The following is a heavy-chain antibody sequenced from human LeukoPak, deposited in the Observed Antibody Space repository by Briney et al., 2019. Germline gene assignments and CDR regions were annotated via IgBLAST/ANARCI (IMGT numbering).Heavy chain of an antibody. V-gene: IGHV3-23*01. Sequence: PGGSLRLSCAASGFTFSSYAMSWVRQAPGKGLEWVSAISGSGGSTYYADSVKGRFTISRDNSKNTLYLQMNSLRAEDTAVYYCARGVHSTSSNNWFDPWGQGTLVTVSS. CDR3: ARGVHSTSSNNWFDP. CDR2: ISGSGGST. J-gene: IGHJ5*02. CDR1: GFTFSSYA. D-gene: IGHD2-2*01.